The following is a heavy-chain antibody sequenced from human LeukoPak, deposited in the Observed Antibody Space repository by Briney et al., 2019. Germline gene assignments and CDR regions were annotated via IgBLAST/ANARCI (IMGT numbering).Heavy chain of an antibody. V-gene: IGHV4-39*01. CDR3: ARSVVVVYATP. CDR2: IYYSGST. D-gene: IGHD2-8*02. CDR1: GGSISSSSYY. J-gene: IGHJ5*02. Sequence: SETLSLTCTVSGGSISSSSYYWGWIRQPPGKGLEWIGSIYYSGSTYYNPSLKSRVTISVDTSKNQFSLKLSSVTAADTAVYYCARSVVVVYATPWGQGTLVTVSS.